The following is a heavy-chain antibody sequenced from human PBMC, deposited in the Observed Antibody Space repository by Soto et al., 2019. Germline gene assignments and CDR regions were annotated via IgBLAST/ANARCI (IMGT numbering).Heavy chain of an antibody. Sequence: EVQLLESGGGLIQPGGSLRLSCAASGFTFSNYAMSWVRQAPGKGLEWVSGIRGGGGRTYYADSVKGRFTISRDNSKNTLFLQMNSLSVEDTALYYFAKEYDILTGSDHWGPGTLVTVSS. V-gene: IGHV3-23*01. D-gene: IGHD3-9*01. CDR3: AKEYDILTGSDH. CDR2: IRGGGGRT. J-gene: IGHJ4*02. CDR1: GFTFSNYA.